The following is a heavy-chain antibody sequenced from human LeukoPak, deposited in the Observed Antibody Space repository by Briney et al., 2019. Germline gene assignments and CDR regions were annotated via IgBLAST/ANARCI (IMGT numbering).Heavy chain of an antibody. CDR1: GGSMSSYI. CDR2: ISFSGTT. D-gene: IGHD4-23*01. J-gene: IGHJ2*01. V-gene: IGHV4-59*12. Sequence: AETLSLTCAVSGGSMSSYIWSWSRQPPGKGLEWIAYISFSGTTYYNPSLKSRVTISVDTSKNQFALKLSPVTAADTAVYYCARDRYTVVSWYFDLWGRGTLVTVS. CDR3: ARDRYTVVSWYFDL.